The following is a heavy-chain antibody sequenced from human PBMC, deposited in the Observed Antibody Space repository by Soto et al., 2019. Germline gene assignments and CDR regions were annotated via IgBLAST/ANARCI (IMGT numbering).Heavy chain of an antibody. D-gene: IGHD4-17*01. CDR1: GFTFSSYA. Sequence: QVQLVESGGGVVQPGRSLRLSCAASGFTFSSYAMHWVRQAPGKGLEWVAVISYDGSNKYYADSVKGRFTISRDNSKNTMSLQMNSLRAEDTAVYYCARENRNTVTTKFDYWGQGTLVNVSS. V-gene: IGHV3-30-3*01. CDR3: ARENRNTVTTKFDY. CDR2: ISYDGSNK. J-gene: IGHJ4*02.